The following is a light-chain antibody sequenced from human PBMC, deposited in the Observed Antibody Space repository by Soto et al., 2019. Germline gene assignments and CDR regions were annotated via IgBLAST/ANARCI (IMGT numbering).Light chain of an antibody. CDR3: QQYNNWPRAT. CDR2: AAS. CDR1: QSISIN. Sequence: EIVMTQSPATLSVSPGERAILSCRASQSISINLAWYQQKPGQAPRLLIYAASNRATGVPARFSGSGSGTEFNLTISSLQSEDFGVYYCQQYNNWPRATFGGGTKVDIK. J-gene: IGKJ4*01. V-gene: IGKV3-15*01.